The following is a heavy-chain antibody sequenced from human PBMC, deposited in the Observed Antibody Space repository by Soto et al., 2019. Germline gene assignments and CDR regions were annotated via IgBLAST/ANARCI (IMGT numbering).Heavy chain of an antibody. V-gene: IGHV1-18*01. Sequence: QGLEWMGWISAYNGNTNYAQKLQGRVTMTTDTSTSTAYMELRSLGSDDTAVYYCARGVAGYSYGYYFDYWGQGTLVTSPQ. D-gene: IGHD5-18*01. CDR3: ARGVAGYSYGYYFDY. J-gene: IGHJ4*02. CDR2: ISAYNGNT.